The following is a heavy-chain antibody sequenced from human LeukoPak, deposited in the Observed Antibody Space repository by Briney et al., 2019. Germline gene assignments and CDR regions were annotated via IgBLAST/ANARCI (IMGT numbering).Heavy chain of an antibody. J-gene: IGHJ4*02. CDR3: ARGPYSSSYDFDY. CDR1: GGTFSSYA. D-gene: IGHD6-6*01. CDR2: IIPILGIA. V-gene: IGHV1-69*04. Sequence: SVKVSCKASGGTFSSYAISWVRQAPGQGLEWMGRIIPILGIANYAQKFQGRVTITADKSTSTAYMELSSLRSEDAAVYYCARGPYSSSYDFDYWGQGTLVTVSS.